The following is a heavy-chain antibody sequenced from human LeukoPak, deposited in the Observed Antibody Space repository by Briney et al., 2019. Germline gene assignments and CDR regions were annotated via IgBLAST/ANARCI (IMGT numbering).Heavy chain of an antibody. CDR3: AKDRYSSGWYSDFDY. Sequence: GGSLRLSCAASGFTFSNYGMHWVRQAPGKGLEWVAVISDDGSNKYYGDSVKGRFTISRDNSKNTVYLQMNSLRAEDTAVYYCAKDRYSSGWYSDFDYSGQGTLVTVSS. CDR1: GFTFSNYG. D-gene: IGHD6-19*01. J-gene: IGHJ4*02. CDR2: ISDDGSNK. V-gene: IGHV3-30*18.